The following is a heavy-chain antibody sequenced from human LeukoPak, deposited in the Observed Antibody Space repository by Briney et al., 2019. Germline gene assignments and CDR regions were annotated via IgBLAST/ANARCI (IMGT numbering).Heavy chain of an antibody. CDR2: VSFDGRNK. J-gene: IGHJ5*02. V-gene: IGHV3-30-3*01. D-gene: IGHD3-10*01. CDR1: GFSLSSYA. Sequence: PGGSLRLSCEASGFSLSSYAFHWVRQAPGKGLEWVSFVSFDGRNKNYADSVRGRFTISRDNSKNTLYLQMNSLRAEDTAVYYCAKEARPMVRGVIARWFDPWGQGTLVTVSS. CDR3: AKEARPMVRGVIARWFDP.